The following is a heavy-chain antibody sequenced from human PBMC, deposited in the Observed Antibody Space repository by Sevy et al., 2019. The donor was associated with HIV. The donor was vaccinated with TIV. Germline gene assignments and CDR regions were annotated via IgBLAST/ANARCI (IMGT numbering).Heavy chain of an antibody. D-gene: IGHD3-22*01. J-gene: IGHJ4*02. V-gene: IGHV3-30*02. CDR1: GFTFTSYG. CDR2: IRDDGSIN. CDR3: AKDSTFVSLYFNSRGYGALRSYFDS. Sequence: GGSLRLSCAASGFTFTSYGMHWVRQAPGKGLEWVAFIRDDGSINSYAESVKGRVTISRDNSKNTVYLEMDSLTGEDTAVYYCAKDSTFVSLYFNSRGYGALRSYFDSWGQGALVTVSS.